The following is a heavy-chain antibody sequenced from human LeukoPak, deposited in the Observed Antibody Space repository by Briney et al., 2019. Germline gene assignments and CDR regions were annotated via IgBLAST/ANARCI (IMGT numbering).Heavy chain of an antibody. D-gene: IGHD2-2*01. CDR3: AEDPYGTRYSDY. CDR1: GFTFSSHA. J-gene: IGHJ4*02. CDR2: LSGSGYNT. Sequence: GGSLRLSCAASGFTFSSHALSWVRQAPGKGLEWVSSLSGSGYNTYYADSVKGRFTISRDNSKNTVYLQMNSLRAEDTAVYYCAEDPYGTRYSDYWGQGTLVTVSS. V-gene: IGHV3-23*01.